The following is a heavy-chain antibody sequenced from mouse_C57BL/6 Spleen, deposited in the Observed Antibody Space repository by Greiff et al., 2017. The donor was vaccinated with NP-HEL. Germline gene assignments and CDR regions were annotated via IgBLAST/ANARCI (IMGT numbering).Heavy chain of an antibody. V-gene: IGHV5-12*01. CDR2: ISNGGGST. CDR1: GFTFSDYY. J-gene: IGHJ3*01. D-gene: IGHD2-3*01. CDR3: ARPYDGYYAGVFAY. Sequence: DVMLVESGGGLVQPGGSLKLSCAASGFTFSDYYMYWVRQTPEKRLEWVAYISNGGGSTYYPDTVKGRFTISRDNAKNTLYLQMSRLKSEDTAMYYCARPYDGYYAGVFAYWGQGTLVTVSA.